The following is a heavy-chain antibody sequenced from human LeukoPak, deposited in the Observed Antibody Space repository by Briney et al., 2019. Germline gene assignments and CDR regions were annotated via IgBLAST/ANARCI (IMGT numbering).Heavy chain of an antibody. CDR2: INPNSGGT. CDR1: GYTFTDYY. CDR3: ARDRLPHYTAWIDY. D-gene: IGHD5-18*01. Sequence: ALVKVSCKASGYTFTDYYMYWVRQAPGQGLEWMGWINPNSGGTNYAQKFQGRVTMTSDTSISTAYMELSSLRSDDTAVYYCARDRLPHYTAWIDYWGQGTLVTVSS. V-gene: IGHV1-2*02. J-gene: IGHJ4*02.